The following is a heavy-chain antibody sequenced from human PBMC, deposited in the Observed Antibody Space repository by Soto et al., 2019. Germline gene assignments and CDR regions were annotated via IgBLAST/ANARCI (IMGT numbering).Heavy chain of an antibody. Sequence: PGGSLRLSWAASGFTFSSYEMNWVRQAPGKGLEWVSYISSSGSTIYYADSVKGRFTISRDNAKNSLYLQMNSLRAEDTAVYYCARGGYSGYEVSKFGMHDLDQGNTVTVPS. CDR3: ARGGYSGYEVSKFGMHD. V-gene: IGHV3-48*03. CDR1: GFTFSSYE. J-gene: IGHJ6*02. D-gene: IGHD5-12*01. CDR2: ISSSGSTI.